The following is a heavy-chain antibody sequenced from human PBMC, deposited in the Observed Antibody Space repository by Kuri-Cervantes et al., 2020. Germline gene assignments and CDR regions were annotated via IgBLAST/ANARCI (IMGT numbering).Heavy chain of an antibody. V-gene: IGHV1-58*01. D-gene: IGHD3-16*02. CDR2: IVVGSGNT. CDR3: AAGPTFGGVIVYLGY. CDR1: GFTFTSSA. Sequence: SVKVSCKASGFTFTSSAVQWVRQARGQRLEWIGWIVVGSGNTNYVQKFQERVTITRDMSTSTAYMELSSLRSEDTAVYYCAAGPTFGGVIVYLGYWGQGTLVTVSS. J-gene: IGHJ4*02.